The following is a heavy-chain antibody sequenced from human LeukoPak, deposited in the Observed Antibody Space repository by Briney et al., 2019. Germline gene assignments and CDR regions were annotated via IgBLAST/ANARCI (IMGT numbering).Heavy chain of an antibody. CDR1: GFTFSSYS. Sequence: GGSLRLSCAASGFTFSSYSMNWVRQAPGKGLEWVSSISSSTNYIYYADSVKGRFAISRDNANNSLYLQMNSLRAEDAAVYYCTRENWYIDYWGQGNLVTVSS. CDR3: TRENWYIDY. J-gene: IGHJ4*02. CDR2: ISSSTNYI. V-gene: IGHV3-21*01.